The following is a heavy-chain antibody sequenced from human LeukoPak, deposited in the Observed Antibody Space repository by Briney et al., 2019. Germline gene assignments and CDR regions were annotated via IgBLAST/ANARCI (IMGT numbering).Heavy chain of an antibody. J-gene: IGHJ6*02. CDR2: ISYDGSNK. V-gene: IGHV3-30*04. CDR1: GFTFSSYA. D-gene: IGHD6-13*01. CDR3: ARTSPGIAAAGSYYYGMDV. Sequence: GGSLRLSCAASGFTFSSYAMHWVRQAPGKGLEWVAVISYDGSNKYYADSVKGRFTISRDNSKNTLYLQMNSLRAEDTAVYHCARTSPGIAAAGSYYYGMDVWGQGTTVTVSS.